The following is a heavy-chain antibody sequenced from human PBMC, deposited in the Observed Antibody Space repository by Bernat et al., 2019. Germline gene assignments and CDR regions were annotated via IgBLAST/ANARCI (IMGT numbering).Heavy chain of an antibody. D-gene: IGHD2-8*02. Sequence: QVQLVESGGGVVQPGRSLRLSCAASGFTFSSYGMHWVRQAPGKGLEWVAVIWYDGSNKYYADSVKGRFTISRDNSKNTLYLQMNSLRAEDTAVYYCARTRGYCTVGLCYPDAFDIWGQGTMVTVSS. J-gene: IGHJ3*02. CDR1: GFTFSSYG. V-gene: IGHV3-33*01. CDR3: ARTRGYCTVGLCYPDAFDI. CDR2: IWYDGSNK.